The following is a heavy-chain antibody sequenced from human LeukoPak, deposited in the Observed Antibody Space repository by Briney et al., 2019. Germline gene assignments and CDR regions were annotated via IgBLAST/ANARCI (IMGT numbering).Heavy chain of an antibody. V-gene: IGHV1-2*02. CDR3: ARVGYCSGGSCRYTTDFDY. CDR1: GYTFTGYY. Sequence: ASVKVSCKASGYTFTGYYMHWVRQAPGQGLEWVGWINPKSGGTNYAQKFQGRVTMTSDTSITTVYMELSRLRSGDTAVYYCARVGYCSGGSCRYTTDFDYWGQGTLVTVSS. CDR2: INPKSGGT. D-gene: IGHD2-15*01. J-gene: IGHJ4*02.